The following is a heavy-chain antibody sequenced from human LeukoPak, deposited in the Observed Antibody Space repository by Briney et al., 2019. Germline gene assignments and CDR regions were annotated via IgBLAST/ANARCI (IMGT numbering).Heavy chain of an antibody. J-gene: IGHJ4*02. D-gene: IGHD2-15*01. Sequence: SETLSLTCTVSGGSISSSSYYWGWIRQPPGKGLEWIGSIYYSGSTNYNPSLKSRVTISVDTSKNQFSLKLSSVTAADTAVYYCARRYCSGGSCYRNRPYDYWGQGTLVTVSS. CDR2: IYYSGST. CDR1: GGSISSSSYY. V-gene: IGHV4-39*07. CDR3: ARRYCSGGSCYRNRPYDY.